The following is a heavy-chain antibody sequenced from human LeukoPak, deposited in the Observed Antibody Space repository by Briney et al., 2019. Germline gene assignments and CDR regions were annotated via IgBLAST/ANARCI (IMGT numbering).Heavy chain of an antibody. CDR2: IHYSGST. Sequence: PSETLSLTCTVSGGSISSYYWSWIRQPPGKGLEWIGYIHYSGSTNYNPSLKSRVTISKDTSKNQFSLKLSSVTAADTAVYYCARAAWNHDYFDYWGQGTLVTVSS. CDR3: ARAAWNHDYFDY. D-gene: IGHD1-14*01. CDR1: GGSISSYY. V-gene: IGHV4-59*01. J-gene: IGHJ4*02.